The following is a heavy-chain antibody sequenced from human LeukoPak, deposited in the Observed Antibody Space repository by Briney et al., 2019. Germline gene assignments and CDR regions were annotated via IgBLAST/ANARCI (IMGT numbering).Heavy chain of an antibody. J-gene: IGHJ4*02. V-gene: IGHV1-8*01. CDR2: MNPNSGNT. CDR3: ATSGYYGSGSYYRAGGDY. D-gene: IGHD3-10*01. Sequence: GASVNVSFTSSGYTFTSYDINWVRQATGQGLEWMGWMNPNSGNTGYAQKFQGRVTMTRNTSISTAYMELSSLRSEDTAVYYCATSGYYGSGSYYRAGGDYWGQGTLVTVSS. CDR1: GYTFTSYD.